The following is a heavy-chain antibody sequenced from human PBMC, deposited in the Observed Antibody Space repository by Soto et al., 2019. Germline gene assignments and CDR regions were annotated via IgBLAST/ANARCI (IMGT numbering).Heavy chain of an antibody. J-gene: IGHJ4*02. D-gene: IGHD3-10*01. CDR3: ARGYHYYGSGGYYFDY. Sequence: QVQLVQSGAEVKKPGSSVKVSCKASGGTFSSYAISWVRQAPRQGLEWMGGIIPIFGTANYAQKFQGRVTITADESTSTAYMELSNLRSEDTAVYYCARGYHYYGSGGYYFDYWAQGTLVTVSS. CDR1: GGTFSSYA. V-gene: IGHV1-69*12. CDR2: IIPIFGTA.